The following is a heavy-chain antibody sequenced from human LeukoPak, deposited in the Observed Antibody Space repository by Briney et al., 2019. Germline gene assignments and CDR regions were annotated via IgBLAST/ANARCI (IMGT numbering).Heavy chain of an antibody. CDR3: ARDWGFGDSEDWFDP. Sequence: PSETLSLTCTVSGGSISSGTYYWGWIRQPPGKGLEWIGSVHHTGSTYYNPSLRSRVSISVDKSTNHISLEVTSVTAADTAVYYCARDWGFGDSEDWFDPWGQGTLVTVSS. D-gene: IGHD3-10*01. CDR1: GGSISSGTYY. V-gene: IGHV4-39*07. CDR2: VHHTGST. J-gene: IGHJ5*02.